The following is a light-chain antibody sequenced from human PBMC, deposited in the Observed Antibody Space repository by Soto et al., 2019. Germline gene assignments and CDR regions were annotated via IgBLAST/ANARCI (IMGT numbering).Light chain of an antibody. CDR1: QSSSSY. J-gene: IGKJ2*01. Sequence: DIQMTQSPSSLSASVGDRVTITCRASQSSSSYLNWYQQKPWQAPKLLIYAASSLQSGVPSRFSGSGSGTDFTLTISSLQPEDFATYYCQQSYSTPYTFGQGTKLEIK. CDR3: QQSYSTPYT. CDR2: AAS. V-gene: IGKV1-39*01.